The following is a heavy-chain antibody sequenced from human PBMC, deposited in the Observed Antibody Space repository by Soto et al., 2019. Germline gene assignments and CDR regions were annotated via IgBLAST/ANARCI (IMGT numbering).Heavy chain of an antibody. Sequence: QVQLVQSGAEVKKPGSSVKVSCKASGGTFSSYTISWVRQAPGQGLEWMGRIIPILGIANYAQKFQCRVXITADKYTRAXXLXLXXLRSKDTAVYCCAVFLGRAPDYGDCSDYYYYGMDVWGQGTTVAVSS. V-gene: IGHV1-69*02. CDR1: GGTFSSYT. D-gene: IGHD4-17*01. J-gene: IGHJ6*02. CDR2: IIPILGIA. CDR3: AVFLGRAPDYGDCSDYYYYGMDV.